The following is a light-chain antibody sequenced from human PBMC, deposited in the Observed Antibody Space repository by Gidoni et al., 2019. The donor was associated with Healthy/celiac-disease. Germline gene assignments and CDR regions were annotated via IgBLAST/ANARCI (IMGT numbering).Light chain of an antibody. CDR1: SSDVGGYNY. CDR2: DVS. Sequence: QSALTQPRAVSGSPGQSVTISCTGTSSDVGGYNYVSWYQQHPGKAPKLMIYDVSKRPSGVPDRFSGSKSGNTASLTISWLQAEDEADYYCCSYAGSYTLVFGGETKLTVL. CDR3: CSYAGSYTLV. V-gene: IGLV2-11*01. J-gene: IGLJ2*01.